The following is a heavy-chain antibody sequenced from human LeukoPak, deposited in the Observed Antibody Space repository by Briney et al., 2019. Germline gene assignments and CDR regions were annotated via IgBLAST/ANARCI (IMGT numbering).Heavy chain of an antibody. CDR2: IWYDGSNK. Sequence: GGSLRLSCAASGFTFSSYGMHWVRQAPGKGLEWVAVIWYDGSNKYYADSVKGRFTISRDNSKNTLYLQMNSLRAEDTAVYYCARDPYAYSSSSSFDYWGQGTLVTVSS. V-gene: IGHV3-33*01. CDR3: ARDPYAYSSSSSFDY. D-gene: IGHD6-6*01. CDR1: GFTFSSYG. J-gene: IGHJ4*02.